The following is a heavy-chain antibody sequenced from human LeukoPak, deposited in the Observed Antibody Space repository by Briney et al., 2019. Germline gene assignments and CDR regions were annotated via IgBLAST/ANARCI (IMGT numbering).Heavy chain of an antibody. CDR1: GFIFGDYQ. D-gene: IGHD3-10*01. CDR3: VLIWFGRDPYPSGLDY. J-gene: IGHJ4*02. CDR2: IRRKIYGGTT. Sequence: PGGSLRLSCTASGFIFGDYQMSWVRQAPGKGLEWVGFIRRKIYGGTTEYAASVKGRCTISRDDSKSIAYLEMNSLKTEDTAVYYCVLIWFGRDPYPSGLDYWGQGTLVTVSP. V-gene: IGHV3-49*04.